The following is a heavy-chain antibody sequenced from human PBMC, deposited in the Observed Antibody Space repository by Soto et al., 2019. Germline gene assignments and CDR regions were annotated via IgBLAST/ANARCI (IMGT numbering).Heavy chain of an antibody. CDR2: ISAYNGAT. J-gene: IGHJ4*02. D-gene: IGHD3-10*01. Sequence: QVHLVQSGAEVKMPGASVKVSCKASGFTFTSYAITWVRQAPGQGLEWMGWISAYNGATNYAQNFQGRVTMTTDSSTSTAYMELGRLTSDDTAVYFCARDFTGWPPYGVDSWGQGTLIIVSA. CDR3: ARDFTGWPPYGVDS. V-gene: IGHV1-18*01. CDR1: GFTFTSYA.